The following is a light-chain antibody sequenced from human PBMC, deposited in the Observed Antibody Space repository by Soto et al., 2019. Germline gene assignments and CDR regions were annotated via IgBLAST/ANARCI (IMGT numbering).Light chain of an antibody. CDR2: NNN. J-gene: IGLJ2*01. Sequence: QSVLTQPPSASGTPGQRITISCSGSSSNIGSYSVNWYQQFPGTAPKLLIYNNNQRPSGVPDRFSGSKFGTSVSLAISGLQSEDEDDYYCAAWDDSLNGVVFGGGTKLTVL. V-gene: IGLV1-44*01. CDR1: SSNIGSYS. CDR3: AAWDDSLNGVV.